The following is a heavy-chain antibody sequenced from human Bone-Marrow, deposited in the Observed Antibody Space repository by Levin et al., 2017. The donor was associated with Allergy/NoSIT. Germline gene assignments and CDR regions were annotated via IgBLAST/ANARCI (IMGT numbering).Heavy chain of an antibody. D-gene: IGHD3-10*01. J-gene: IGHJ4*02. CDR3: VKDVLSYPYY. Sequence: GESLKISCAASGFSVSRNYMSWVRQAPGKGLEWVSLIYSGGATHYADSVKGRLTISRDNSKNTLYLQMNSLRAEDTAVYYCVKDVLSYPYYWGQGTLVTVSS. V-gene: IGHV3-53*01. CDR1: GFSVSRNY. CDR2: IYSGGAT.